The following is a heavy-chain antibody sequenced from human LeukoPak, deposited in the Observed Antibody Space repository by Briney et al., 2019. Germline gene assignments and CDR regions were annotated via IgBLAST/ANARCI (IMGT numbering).Heavy chain of an antibody. CDR3: ARDRLQYFDY. V-gene: IGHV3-53*01. CDR2: IYVSGDT. Sequence: GGSLRLSCAASGFTVSDFYMSWVRQAPGKGLEWVSLIYVSGDTYYTDSVKGRFTISRDTSENTLYLQMNSLKVEDTAVYYCARDRLQYFDYWGQGTLVTVSS. CDR1: GFTVSDFY. J-gene: IGHJ4*02. D-gene: IGHD3-16*01.